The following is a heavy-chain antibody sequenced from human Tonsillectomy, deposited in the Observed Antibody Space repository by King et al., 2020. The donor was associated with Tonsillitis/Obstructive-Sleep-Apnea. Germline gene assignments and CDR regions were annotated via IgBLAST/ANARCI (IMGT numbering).Heavy chain of an antibody. CDR2: INSDGSST. CDR1: GFTFSSYW. J-gene: IGHJ6*02. D-gene: IGHD2-2*01. CDR3: ARECAVPAANYYYGMDV. Sequence: VQLVESGGGLVQPGGSLRLSCAASGFTFSSYWMHWVRQAPGKGLVWVSRINSDGSSTSYADSVKGRFTISRDNAKNTLYLQMNSLRAEDTAVYYCARECAVPAANYYYGMDVWGQGTTVTVSS. V-gene: IGHV3-74*01.